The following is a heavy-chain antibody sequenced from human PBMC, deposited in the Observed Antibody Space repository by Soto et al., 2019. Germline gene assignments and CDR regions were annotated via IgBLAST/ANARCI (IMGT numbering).Heavy chain of an antibody. CDR3: ARTYYDFARTYGMDV. Sequence: QLQLQESGPGLVKPSETLSLTCTVSGGSISSSSYYWGWFRQPPVKGLEWIGSSYYRGSTYYNPFLRRRLTISVDTSKTQCSLQLSSVTVADTAVYYCARTYYDFARTYGMDVWGQGTTVTVSS. D-gene: IGHD3-3*01. V-gene: IGHV4-39*01. CDR1: GGSISSSSYY. J-gene: IGHJ6*02. CDR2: SYYRGST.